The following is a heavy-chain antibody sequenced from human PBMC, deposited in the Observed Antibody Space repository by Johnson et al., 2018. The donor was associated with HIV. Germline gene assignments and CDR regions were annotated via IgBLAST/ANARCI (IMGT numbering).Heavy chain of an antibody. CDR3: ARGLGSRSAFDI. CDR1: GFTVSRTY. D-gene: IGHD2-2*01. V-gene: IGHV3-66*01. CDR2: IYSGGRT. Sequence: VQLVESGGGFVQPGESLRLSCSASGFTVSRTYMSWVRHAPGKGLEWVAVIYSGGRTYYADSVKGRFTISRDNSKNTLYLQMNSVRAEDTAVYYCARGLGSRSAFDIWVQGTMVTVSS. J-gene: IGHJ3*02.